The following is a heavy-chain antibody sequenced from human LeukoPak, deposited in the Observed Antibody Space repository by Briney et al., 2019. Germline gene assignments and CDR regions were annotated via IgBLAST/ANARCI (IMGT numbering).Heavy chain of an antibody. Sequence: GGCLRLSCAASVFTFGDYPMNWIRHAPWKGLEWISSIRGTSTTLYYPDYYADSVKGRFTTSRDNAKNTLYLQVNNLRAEDTAVYYCARGPNSNWSGLDFWGQGTLLTVSS. CDR1: VFTFGDYP. D-gene: IGHD6-6*01. J-gene: IGHJ4*02. V-gene: IGHV3-48*01. CDR2: IRGTSTTL. CDR3: ARGPNSNWSGLDF.